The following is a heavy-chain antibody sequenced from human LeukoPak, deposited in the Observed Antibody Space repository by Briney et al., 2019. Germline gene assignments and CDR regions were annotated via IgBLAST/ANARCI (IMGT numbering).Heavy chain of an antibody. CDR1: GYSFTSYW. D-gene: IGHD1-14*01. CDR2: IDPRDSEA. CDR3: ARRSDGGTYWD. Sequence: GASLKISCKGSGYSFTSYWIAWVRQMPGKGLEWMAVIDPRDSEARYSPSFQGQVTISADKSITTAYLQWKSLKASDTAMYYCARRSDGGTYWDWGQGTLVTVSS. J-gene: IGHJ4*02. V-gene: IGHV5-51*01.